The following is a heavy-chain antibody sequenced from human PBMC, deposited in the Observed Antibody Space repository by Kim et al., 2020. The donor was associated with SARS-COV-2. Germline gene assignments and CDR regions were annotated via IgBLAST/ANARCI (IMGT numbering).Heavy chain of an antibody. V-gene: IGHV3-30*04. D-gene: IGHD3-10*01. CDR2: ISYDGSNK. CDR1: GFTFSSYA. CDR3: ARNVVRGVITGVSDY. J-gene: IGHJ4*01. Sequence: GGSLRLSCAASGFTFSSYAMHWVRQAPGKGLEWVAVISYDGSNKYYADSVKGRFTISRDNSKNTLYLQMNSLRAEDTAVYHCARNVVRGVITGVSDYWG.